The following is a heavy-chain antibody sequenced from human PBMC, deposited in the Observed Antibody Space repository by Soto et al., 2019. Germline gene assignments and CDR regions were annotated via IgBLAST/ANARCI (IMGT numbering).Heavy chain of an antibody. J-gene: IGHJ6*03. V-gene: IGHV1-18*01. D-gene: IGHD4-17*01. CDR3: ARSPLRNKTYYYYMDV. CDR2: ISAYNGNT. CDR1: GYTFTSYG. Sequence: ASVKVSCKASGYTFTSYGISWVRQAPGQGLEWMGWISAYNGNTNYAQKLQGRVTMTTDTSTSTAYMELRSLRSDDTAVYYCARSPLRNKTYYYYMDVWGKGTTVTVSS.